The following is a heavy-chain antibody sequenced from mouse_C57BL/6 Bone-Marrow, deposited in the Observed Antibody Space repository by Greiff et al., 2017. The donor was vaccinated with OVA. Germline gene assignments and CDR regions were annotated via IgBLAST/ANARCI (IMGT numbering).Heavy chain of an antibody. Sequence: EVQGVESGGGLVQPGGSLSLSCAASGFTFTDYYMSWVRQPPGKALEWLGFIRNKANGYTTEYSASVKGRFTISRDNSQSILYLQMNALRGEESATYYCARSYDDSYFDYWGQGTTLTVSS. CDR1: GFTFTDYY. D-gene: IGHD2-3*01. J-gene: IGHJ2*01. V-gene: IGHV7-3*01. CDR3: ARSYDDSYFDY. CDR2: IRNKANGYTT.